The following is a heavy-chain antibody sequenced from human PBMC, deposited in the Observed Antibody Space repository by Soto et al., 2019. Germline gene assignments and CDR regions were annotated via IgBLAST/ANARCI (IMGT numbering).Heavy chain of an antibody. J-gene: IGHJ4*02. V-gene: IGHV4-39*07. D-gene: IGHD6-13*01. CDR2: INHSGST. Sequence: SETLSLTCTVSGGSISSGDYYWSWIRQPPGTGLEWIGEINHSGSTNYNPSLKSRVTISVDTSKNQFSLKLSSVTAADTAVYYCARLYPPLRGSSWLDYWGQGTLVTVSS. CDR1: GGSISSGDYY. CDR3: ARLYPPLRGSSWLDY.